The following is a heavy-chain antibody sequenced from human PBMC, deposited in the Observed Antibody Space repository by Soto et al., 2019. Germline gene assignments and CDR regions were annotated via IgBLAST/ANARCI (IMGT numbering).Heavy chain of an antibody. CDR2: ISYDGSNK. D-gene: IGHD6-6*01. V-gene: IGHV3-30*03. J-gene: IGHJ4*02. Sequence: GGSLRLSCEASGFTFSSYGMHWVRQAPGKGLEWVAVISYDGSNKYYADSVKGRFTISRDNSKNTLYLQMNSLRAEDTAVYYCATGYSSSAPFHYWGQGTLVTRSS. CDR3: ATGYSSSAPFHY. CDR1: GFTFSSYG.